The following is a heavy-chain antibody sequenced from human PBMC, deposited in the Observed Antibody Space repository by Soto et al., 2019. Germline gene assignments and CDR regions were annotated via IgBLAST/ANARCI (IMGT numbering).Heavy chain of an antibody. V-gene: IGHV1-18*01. J-gene: IGHJ5*02. D-gene: IGHD2-2*01. CDR2: IGVYNGNT. CDR1: AYTFSRHG. Sequence: APVKVSCKPSAYTFSRHGISGVRQVPGQGLEWIGWIGVYNGNTNYARGLQGRVTMTADTSTSTAYMELRSLTSDDTAVYYCARVVVGSIGNWFDPWGQGTLVTVSS. CDR3: ARVVVGSIGNWFDP.